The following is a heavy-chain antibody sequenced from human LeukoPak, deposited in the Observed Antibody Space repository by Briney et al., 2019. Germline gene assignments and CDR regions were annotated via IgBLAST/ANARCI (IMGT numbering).Heavy chain of an antibody. CDR2: IIPIFGTA. CDR1: GGTFSSYA. J-gene: IGHJ5*02. V-gene: IGHV1-69*05. CDR3: ARGHLRPDNWFDH. D-gene: IGHD3-3*02. Sequence: SVKVSCKASGGTFSSYAISWVRQAPEQGLEWMGRIIPIFGTANYAQKFQGRVTITTDESTSTAYMELSSLRSEDTAVCYCARGHLRPDNWFDHWGQGTLVTVSS.